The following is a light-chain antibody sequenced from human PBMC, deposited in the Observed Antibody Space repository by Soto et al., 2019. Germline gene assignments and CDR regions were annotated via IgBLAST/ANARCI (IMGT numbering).Light chain of an antibody. Sequence: EIVMTQSPATLSVSPGERATLSCRASQSVSSNLAWYQQKPGQAPRLLIYGASTRAPGIPARFSGSGSGTEFTLTLSSLQSEDFAVYYCQQYNNWPPLTFGGGTKVEIK. CDR2: GAS. CDR3: QQYNNWPPLT. V-gene: IGKV3-15*01. CDR1: QSVSSN. J-gene: IGKJ4*01.